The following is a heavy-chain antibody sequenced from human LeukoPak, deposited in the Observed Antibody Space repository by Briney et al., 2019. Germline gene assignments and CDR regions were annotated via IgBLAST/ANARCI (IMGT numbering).Heavy chain of an antibody. CDR2: ISGSGGST. D-gene: IGHD2-15*01. J-gene: IGHJ5*02. CDR1: GFTFSSYA. V-gene: IGHV3-23*01. CDR3: ARRYCSGGSCYSFCGDWFDP. Sequence: PGGSLRLSCAASGFTFSSYAMSWVRQAPGKGLEWVSAISGSGGSTYYADSVKGRFTISRDNSKNTLYLQMNSLRAEDTAVYYCARRYCSGGSCYSFCGDWFDPWGQGTLVTVSS.